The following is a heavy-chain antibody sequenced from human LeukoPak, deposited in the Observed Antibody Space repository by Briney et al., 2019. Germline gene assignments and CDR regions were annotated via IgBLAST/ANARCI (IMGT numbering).Heavy chain of an antibody. CDR3: AREHDTLTGMSFDY. CDR2: LDSEDGES. Sequence: ASVKVSCKVSGYTLTELSIHWVRQAPGKGLEWMGGLDSEDGESTYAQKFQGRVTMTRDTSTSTVYMELSSLRSEDTAVYYCAREHDTLTGMSFDYWGQGTLVTVSS. D-gene: IGHD3-9*01. V-gene: IGHV1-24*01. CDR1: GYTLTELS. J-gene: IGHJ4*02.